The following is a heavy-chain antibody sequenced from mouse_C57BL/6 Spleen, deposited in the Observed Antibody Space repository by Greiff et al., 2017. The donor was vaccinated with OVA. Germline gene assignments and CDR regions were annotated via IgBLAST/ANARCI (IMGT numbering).Heavy chain of an antibody. CDR3: TRAYYGSTFYAMDY. Sequence: EVKLMESGEGLVKPGGSLKLSCAASGFTFSSYAMSWVRQTPEKRLEWVAYISSGGDYIYYADTVKGRFTISRDNARNTLYLQMSSLKSEDTAMYYCTRAYYGSTFYAMDYWGQGTSVTVSS. CDR2: ISSGGDYI. J-gene: IGHJ4*01. V-gene: IGHV5-9-1*02. CDR1: GFTFSSYA. D-gene: IGHD1-1*01.